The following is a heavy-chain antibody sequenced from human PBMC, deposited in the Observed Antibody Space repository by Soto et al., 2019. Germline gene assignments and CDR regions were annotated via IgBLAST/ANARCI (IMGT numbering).Heavy chain of an antibody. J-gene: IGHJ6*02. Sequence: SETLSLTCTVSGGSISSGGYYWSWIRQRPGKGLEWIGYIYYSGSTYYNPSLKSRVTISVDTSKNQFSLKLSSVTAADTAVYYCARGVLGYCSGGSCTGMDVWGQGTTVTVS. CDR1: GGSISSGGYY. V-gene: IGHV4-31*03. CDR2: IYYSGST. CDR3: ARGVLGYCSGGSCTGMDV. D-gene: IGHD2-15*01.